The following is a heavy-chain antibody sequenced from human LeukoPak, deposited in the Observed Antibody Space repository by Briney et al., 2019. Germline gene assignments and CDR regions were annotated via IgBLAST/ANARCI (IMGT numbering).Heavy chain of an antibody. CDR1: GYTFTGYY. J-gene: IGHJ4*02. CDR3: ARGLAARRTIDY. V-gene: IGHV1-2*02. CDR2: INPNSGGT. Sequence: VASVKVSCKASGYTFTGYYMHWVRQAPGQGLEWMGWINPNSGGTNYAQKFQGRVTMTRDTSISTAYMELSRLRSEDTAVYYCARGLAARRTIDYWGQGTLVTVSS. D-gene: IGHD6-6*01.